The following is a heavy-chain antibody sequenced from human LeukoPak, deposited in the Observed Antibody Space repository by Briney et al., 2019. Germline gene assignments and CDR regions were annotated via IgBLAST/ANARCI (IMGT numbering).Heavy chain of an antibody. V-gene: IGHV3-23*01. Sequence: GGSLRLSCAASGFTFSTYTMTWVRQAPGKGLEWGSSISSNGGGTYYADSVKGRFTISRDNSKNTFYVQMNNLRTEDTAVYFCARGGGYDRAPYFDYWGQGSLVTVSS. CDR1: GFTFSTYT. J-gene: IGHJ4*02. D-gene: IGHD5-12*01. CDR2: ISSNGGGT. CDR3: ARGGGYDRAPYFDY.